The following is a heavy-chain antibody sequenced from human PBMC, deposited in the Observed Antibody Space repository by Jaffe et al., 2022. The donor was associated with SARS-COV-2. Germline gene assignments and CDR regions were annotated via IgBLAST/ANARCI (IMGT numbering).Heavy chain of an antibody. J-gene: IGHJ6*02. CDR3: TRDPWWQLGRYGMDV. CDR1: GFTFGDYA. CDR2: IRSKAYGGTT. V-gene: IGHV3-49*04. Sequence: EVQLVESGGGLVQPGRSLRLSCTASGFTFGDYAMSWVRQAPGKGLEWVGFIRSKAYGGTTEYAASVKGRFTISRDDSKSIAYLQMNSLKTEDTAVYYCTRDPWWQLGRYGMDVWGQGTTVTVSS. D-gene: IGHD2-15*01.